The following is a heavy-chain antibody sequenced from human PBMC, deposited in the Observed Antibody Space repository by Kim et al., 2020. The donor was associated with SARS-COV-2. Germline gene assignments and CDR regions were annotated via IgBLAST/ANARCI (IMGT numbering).Heavy chain of an antibody. V-gene: IGHV4-34*09. J-gene: IGHJ4*02. CDR3: ARDYGSGSFDY. D-gene: IGHD3-10*01. Sequence: TSSNPTLKGRVPIAETTSKNQFALKLSSATAADTAVYYCARDYGSGSFDYWGQGTLVTVSS. CDR2: T.